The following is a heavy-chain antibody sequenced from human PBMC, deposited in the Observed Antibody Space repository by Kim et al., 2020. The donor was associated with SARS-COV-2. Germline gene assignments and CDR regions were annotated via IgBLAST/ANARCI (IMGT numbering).Heavy chain of an antibody. Sequence: GGSLRLSCAASGFTFSDYYMNWIRQAPGKGLEWVSYISTSSSYTKYADSVKGRFTISRDNAKNSLYLQMNSLRAEDTAVYYCARATTVTTRLFDYWGQGTLVTVSS. CDR3: ARATTVTTRLFDY. D-gene: IGHD4-17*01. CDR2: ISTSSSYT. CDR1: GFTFSDYY. J-gene: IGHJ4*02. V-gene: IGHV3-11*05.